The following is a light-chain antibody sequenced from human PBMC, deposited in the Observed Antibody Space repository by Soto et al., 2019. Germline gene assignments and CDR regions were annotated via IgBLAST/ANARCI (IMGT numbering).Light chain of an antibody. V-gene: IGLV2-14*01. CDR2: EVS. Sequence: SVLTQPASVSGSPGQSITISCTGTSSDVGGYNYVSWYQQHPGKAPKLMIYEVSNRPSGVSNRFSGSKSGNTASLTISGLQAEDEGDYYCSSYTSSSTRVFGTGTKSPS. CDR3: SSYTSSSTRV. J-gene: IGLJ1*01. CDR1: SSDVGGYNY.